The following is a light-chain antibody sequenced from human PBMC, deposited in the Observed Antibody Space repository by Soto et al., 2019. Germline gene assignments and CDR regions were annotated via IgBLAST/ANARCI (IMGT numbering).Light chain of an antibody. CDR1: QSVSSY. CDR2: DAS. J-gene: IGKJ1*01. V-gene: IGKV3-11*01. CDR3: QQRSNWTT. Sequence: EIVLTQSPPTLSLSPGERATLSCRASQSVSSYLAWYQQKPGQAPRLLIYDASNRATGIPARFSGSGSGTDFPLTISSLEPEDFAVYYCQQRSNWTTFGQGTKV.